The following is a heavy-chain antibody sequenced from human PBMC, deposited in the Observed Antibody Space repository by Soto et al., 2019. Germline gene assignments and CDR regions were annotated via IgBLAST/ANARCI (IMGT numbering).Heavy chain of an antibody. CDR1: GLTFSEYG. D-gene: IGHD2-8*02. CDR2: ISYDGSNR. CDR3: AKDWNRWSTFRWLDY. J-gene: IGHJ4*02. Sequence: QVQLVESGGGVVQPGMSLRLSCAASGLTFSEYGMHWVRQAPGKGLEWVAVISYDGSNRYYEESVRGRFTISRDNSKNSLYLQMNSLRADDTAVYYCAKDWNRWSTFRWLDYWGQGTLVTVSP. V-gene: IGHV3-30*18.